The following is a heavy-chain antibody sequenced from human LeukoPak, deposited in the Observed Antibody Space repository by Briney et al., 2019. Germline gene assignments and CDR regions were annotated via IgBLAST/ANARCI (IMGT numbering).Heavy chain of an antibody. CDR1: RGTFSSYA. Sequence: GASVKVSCKASRGTFSSYAISWVRQAPGQGLEWMGGIIPIFGTANYAQKFQGRVTITTDESTSTAYMELSSLRSEDTAVYYCARVRMVRGYYFDYWGQGTLVTVSS. D-gene: IGHD3-10*01. CDR2: IIPIFGTA. J-gene: IGHJ4*02. CDR3: ARVRMVRGYYFDY. V-gene: IGHV1-69*05.